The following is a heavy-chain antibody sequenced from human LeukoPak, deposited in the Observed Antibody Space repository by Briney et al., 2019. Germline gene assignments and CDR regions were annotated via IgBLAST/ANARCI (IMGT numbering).Heavy chain of an antibody. CDR2: IYYSGST. J-gene: IGHJ3*02. Sequence: SETLSLTCTVSGGSISSSSYYWGWIRQPPGKGLEWIGSIYYSGSTYYNPSLKSRVTISVDTSKNQFSLKLSSVTAADTAVYYCARRNEDLIVAAGSDAFDIWGQGTMVTVSS. V-gene: IGHV4-39*01. CDR1: GGSISSSSYY. CDR3: ARRNEDLIVAAGSDAFDI. D-gene: IGHD6-13*01.